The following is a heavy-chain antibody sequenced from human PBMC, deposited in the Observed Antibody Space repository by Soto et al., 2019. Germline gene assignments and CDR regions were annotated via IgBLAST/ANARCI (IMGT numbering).Heavy chain of an antibody. CDR2: IYYSGTT. CDR3: ARHHSEGSFQH. CDR1: GYSISSSNW. Sequence: PSETLSLTCAVSGYSISSSNWWGWIRQPPGKGLEWIGYIYYSGTTYYNPSLKSRVTMSVDTSKNQFSLKLSSVTAADTAVYYCARHHSEGSFQHWGQGTLVTVSS. D-gene: IGHD1-26*01. V-gene: IGHV4-28*01. J-gene: IGHJ1*01.